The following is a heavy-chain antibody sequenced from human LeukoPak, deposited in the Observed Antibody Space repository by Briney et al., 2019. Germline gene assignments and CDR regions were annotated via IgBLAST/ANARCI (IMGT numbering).Heavy chain of an antibody. J-gene: IGHJ4*02. CDR3: ARDSGEYYFDY. Sequence: GGSLRLSCAASGFAFHNYYMSWVRQAPGKGLEWVSVIYSGGSTYYADSVKGRFTISRDNSKNTLYLQMNSLRAEDTAVYYCARDSGEYYFDYWGQGTLVTVSS. CDR1: GFAFHNYY. CDR2: IYSGGST. V-gene: IGHV3-53*01.